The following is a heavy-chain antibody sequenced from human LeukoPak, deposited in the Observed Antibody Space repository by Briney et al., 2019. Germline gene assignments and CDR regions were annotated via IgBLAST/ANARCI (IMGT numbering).Heavy chain of an antibody. Sequence: SETLSLTCTVSGGSISSSSYYWGWIRQPPGKGLEWIGSIYYSGSTYYNPSLKSRVTIPVDTSKNQFSLKLSSVTAADTAVYYCARDNYDSSGYVFDYWGQGTLVTVSS. CDR3: ARDNYDSSGYVFDY. CDR1: GGSISSSSYY. V-gene: IGHV4-39*07. CDR2: IYYSGST. D-gene: IGHD3-22*01. J-gene: IGHJ4*02.